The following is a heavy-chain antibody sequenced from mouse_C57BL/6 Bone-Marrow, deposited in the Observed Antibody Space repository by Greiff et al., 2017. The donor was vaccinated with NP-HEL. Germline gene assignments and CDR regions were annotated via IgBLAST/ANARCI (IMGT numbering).Heavy chain of an antibody. CDR2: ISRGGGGT. CDR1: GFALTNYF. Sequence: VQLVQSGPGLVGPGTSVSMSCTVSGFALTNYFVRWVRQRPGQGLEWLGVISRGGGGTNYSEQFTGMATLTADNSSSTAYMQLSSLTTEDSAVYSCARWGYGNWGTYAMDYWGQGTSVTVSS. CDR3: ARWGYGNWGTYAMDY. V-gene: IGHV1-54*01. J-gene: IGHJ4*01. D-gene: IGHD2-1*01.